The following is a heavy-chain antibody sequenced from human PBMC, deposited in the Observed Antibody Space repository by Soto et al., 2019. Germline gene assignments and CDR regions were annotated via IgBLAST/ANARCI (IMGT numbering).Heavy chain of an antibody. V-gene: IGHV1-69*01. CDR1: GGDFINYA. CDR3: ARSTTDWNFES. Sequence: QVQLVQSGAEVRKPGSSVKVSCTLSGGDFINYAISWVRQAPGQGLEWMGGIIPIFGTPNSAQKFQGRVTITADESTSTVYMELSSLRSEDTGVYYCARSTTDWNFESWGQGSLVTVSS. CDR2: IIPIFGTP. D-gene: IGHD1-1*01. J-gene: IGHJ4*02.